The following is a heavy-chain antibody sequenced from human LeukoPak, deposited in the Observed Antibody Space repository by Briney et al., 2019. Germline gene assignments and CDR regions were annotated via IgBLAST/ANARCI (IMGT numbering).Heavy chain of an antibody. CDR1: GFTFSSYG. CDR3: AKNRDSSDYPRDFDF. Sequence: SGWYLRLSCAAFGFTFSSYGMHWVRQTPGKGMEGVAFIRHDGSYQQYADSVKGRFTVSRDNSQDMVYLQMNSLRTEDTAVYYCAKNRDSSDYPRDFDFWGQGTLVTVSS. V-gene: IGHV3-30*02. J-gene: IGHJ4*02. CDR2: IRHDGSYQ. D-gene: IGHD3-22*01.